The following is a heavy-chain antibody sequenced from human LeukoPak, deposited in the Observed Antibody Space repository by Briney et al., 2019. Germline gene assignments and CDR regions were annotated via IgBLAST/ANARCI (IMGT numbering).Heavy chain of an antibody. CDR3: ARGLPNGDYGHYYYYGMDV. CDR2: INPNSGGT. CDR1: GYTFTGYY. Sequence: ASVKVSCKASGYTFTGYYMHWVRQAPGQGLEWMGWINPNSGGTNYAQKFQGRVTMTRDTSINTAYMELSRLRSDDTAVYYCARGLPNGDYGHYYYYGMDVWGQGTTVTVSS. J-gene: IGHJ6*02. D-gene: IGHD4-17*01. V-gene: IGHV1-2*02.